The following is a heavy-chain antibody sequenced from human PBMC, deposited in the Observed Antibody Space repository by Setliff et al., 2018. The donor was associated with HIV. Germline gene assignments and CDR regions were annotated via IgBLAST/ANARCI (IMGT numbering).Heavy chain of an antibody. CDR2: INQDGSEK. CDR3: ARDHVSDGLVLDN. D-gene: IGHD5-12*01. Sequence: GGSLRLSCAASGFTFSNYWMSWVRQAPGKGLEWVAHINQDGSEKNHVDSAKGRFTISRDNARNSLFLQMNSLRAGDTAVYYCARDHVSDGLVLDNWGQGTPVTVSS. J-gene: IGHJ4*02. V-gene: IGHV3-7*03. CDR1: GFTFSNYW.